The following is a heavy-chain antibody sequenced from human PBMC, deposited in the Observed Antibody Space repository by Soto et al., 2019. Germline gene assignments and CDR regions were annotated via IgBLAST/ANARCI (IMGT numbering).Heavy chain of an antibody. CDR2: IWDDGSKK. V-gene: IGHV3-33*01. D-gene: IGHD4-17*01. Sequence: QMQLVESGGGVVQPGRSLRLSCAASGFTFRSYGIHWVRQAPGKGLEWVALIWDDGSKKYYVDSVKGRFAVSRDNSKNTLYLQMNSLRVEDTAVYYCARDRLVPYGYGMDVWGQGTTVTVSS. J-gene: IGHJ6*02. CDR3: ARDRLVPYGYGMDV. CDR1: GFTFRSYG.